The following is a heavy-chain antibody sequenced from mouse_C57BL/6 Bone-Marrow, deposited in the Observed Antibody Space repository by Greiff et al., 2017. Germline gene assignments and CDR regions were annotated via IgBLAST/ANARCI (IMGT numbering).Heavy chain of an antibody. CDR2: IYPRSGNT. J-gene: IGHJ3*01. CDR1: GYTFTSYG. Sequence: VQLQQSGAELARPGASVKLSCKASGYTFTSYGISWVKQRTGQGLELIGEIYPRSGNTYYNEKFKGKATLTADKSSSTAYMELRSLTSEDSAVYFCARGGVPAWFAYWGQGTLVTVSA. CDR3: ARGGVPAWFAY. V-gene: IGHV1-81*01.